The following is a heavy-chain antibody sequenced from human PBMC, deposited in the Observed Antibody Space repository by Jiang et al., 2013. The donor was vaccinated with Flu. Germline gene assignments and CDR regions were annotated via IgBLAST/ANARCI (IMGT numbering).Heavy chain of an antibody. V-gene: IGHV1-69*04. CDR3: ARDPMDIVVVPAAMKAQHWFDP. Sequence: SGAEVKKPGSSVKVSCKASGGTFSSYTISWVRQAPGQGLEWMGRIIPILGIANYAQKFQGRVTITADKSTSTAYMELSSLRSEDTAVYYCARDPMDIVVVPAAMKAQHWFDPWGQGTLVTVSS. CDR1: GGTFSSYT. CDR2: IIPILGIA. D-gene: IGHD2-2*03. J-gene: IGHJ5*02.